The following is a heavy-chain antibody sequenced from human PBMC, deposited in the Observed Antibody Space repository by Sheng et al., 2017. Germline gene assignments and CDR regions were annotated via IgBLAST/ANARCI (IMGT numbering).Heavy chain of an antibody. V-gene: IGHV5-10-1*03. J-gene: IGHJ5*02. D-gene: IGHD4-17*01. CDR3: ARPQPDYGDYVGLGFDP. CDR2: IDPSDSYT. CDR1: GYSFTSYW. Sequence: EVQLVQSGAEVKKPGESLRISCKGSGYSFTSYWISWVRQMPGKGLEWMGRIDPSDSYTNYSPSFQGHVTISADKSISTAYLQWSSLKASDTAMYYCARPQPDYGDYVGLGFDPWGQGTLVTVSS.